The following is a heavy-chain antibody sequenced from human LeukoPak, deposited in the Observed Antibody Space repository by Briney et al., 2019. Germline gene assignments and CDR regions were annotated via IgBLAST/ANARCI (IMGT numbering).Heavy chain of an antibody. D-gene: IGHD4-23*01. J-gene: IGHJ4*02. CDR3: ARDLGGY. Sequence: GGSLRLSCAASGFTFSDYAMTWVRQAPGKGLEWASVIYSGGSTYYADSVKGRFTISRDNSKNTLYLQMNSLRAEDTAVYYCARDLGGYWGQGTLVTVSS. CDR2: IYSGGST. CDR1: GFTFSDYA. V-gene: IGHV3-66*01.